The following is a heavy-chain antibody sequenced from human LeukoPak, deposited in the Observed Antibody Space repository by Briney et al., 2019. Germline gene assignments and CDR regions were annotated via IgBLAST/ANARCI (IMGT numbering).Heavy chain of an antibody. Sequence: GGSLRLSCAASGFTVSSNYMSWVRQAPGKGLEWVSVIYSGGSTYYADSVKGRFTISRDNSKNTLYLQTNSLRAEDTAVYYCARWQLAPGFDYWGQGTLVTVSS. V-gene: IGHV3-53*01. CDR2: IYSGGST. CDR1: GFTVSSNY. D-gene: IGHD6-13*01. CDR3: ARWQLAPGFDY. J-gene: IGHJ4*02.